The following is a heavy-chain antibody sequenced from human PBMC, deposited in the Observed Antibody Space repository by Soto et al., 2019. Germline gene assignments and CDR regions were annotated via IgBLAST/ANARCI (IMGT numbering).Heavy chain of an antibody. Sequence: SETLSLTCTVSGGSISSYYWSWIRQPPGKGLEWIGYIYYSGSTNYNPSLKSRVTISVDTSKNQFSLKLSSVTAADTAVYYCARKAAADRGITGTTPVGYDYYYMDVWGKGTTVTVSS. CDR1: GGSISSYY. V-gene: IGHV4-59*08. J-gene: IGHJ6*03. D-gene: IGHD1-20*01. CDR3: ARKAAADRGITGTTPVGYDYYYMDV. CDR2: IYYSGST.